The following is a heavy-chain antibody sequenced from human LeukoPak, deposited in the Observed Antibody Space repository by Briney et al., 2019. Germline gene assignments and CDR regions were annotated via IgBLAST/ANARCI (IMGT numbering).Heavy chain of an antibody. D-gene: IGHD3-3*01. J-gene: IGHJ3*02. V-gene: IGHV4-34*01. Sequence: PGGSLRLSCAASGFTFSSYSMNWVRQAPGKGLEWIGEINHSGSTNYNPSLKSRVTISVDTSKNQFSLKLSSVTAADTAVCYCARASLRRITIFGVVIRSLAFDIWGQGTMVTVSS. CDR2: INHSGST. CDR3: ARASLRRITIFGVVIRSLAFDI. CDR1: GFTFSSYS.